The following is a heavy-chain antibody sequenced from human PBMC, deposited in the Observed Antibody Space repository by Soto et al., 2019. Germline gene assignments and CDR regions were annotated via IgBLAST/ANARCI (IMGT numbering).Heavy chain of an antibody. D-gene: IGHD6-19*01. CDR1: GFTFSSYA. J-gene: IGHJ3*02. CDR2: ISGSGGST. V-gene: IGHV3-23*01. Sequence: GGSLRLSCAASGFTFSSYAMSWVRQAPGKGLEWVSAISGSGGSTYYADSVKGRFTISRDNSKNTLYLQMNSLRAEDTAVYYCANKGNVAVGTDVDAFDIWGQGTMVTVSS. CDR3: ANKGNVAVGTDVDAFDI.